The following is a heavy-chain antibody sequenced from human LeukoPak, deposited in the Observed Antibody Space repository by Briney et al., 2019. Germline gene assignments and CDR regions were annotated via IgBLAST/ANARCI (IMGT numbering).Heavy chain of an antibody. CDR2: IYYSGST. CDR1: GYSISSGYY. Sequence: SETLSLTCTVSGYSISSGYYWGWIRQPPGKGLEWIANIYYSGSTYYNPSLKSRVTISINTSKNQFSLSLTSVTAADTAVYYCARIPSPGWFDPWGQGTLVTVSS. J-gene: IGHJ5*02. CDR3: ARIPSPGWFDP. V-gene: IGHV4-38-2*02.